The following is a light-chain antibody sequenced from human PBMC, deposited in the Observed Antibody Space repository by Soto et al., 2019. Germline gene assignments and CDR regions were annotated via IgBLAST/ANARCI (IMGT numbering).Light chain of an antibody. CDR3: QTWGTGHVI. Sequence: QLVLTQSPSASASLGASVKLTCTLSSGHSSYAIAWHQQQPEKGPRYLMKLTSDGSHSKGDGIPDRFSGSSSGAERYLTISSLQSEDEADYYCQTWGTGHVIFGGGTKVTVL. CDR2: LTSDGSH. V-gene: IGLV4-69*02. CDR1: SGHSSYA. J-gene: IGLJ2*01.